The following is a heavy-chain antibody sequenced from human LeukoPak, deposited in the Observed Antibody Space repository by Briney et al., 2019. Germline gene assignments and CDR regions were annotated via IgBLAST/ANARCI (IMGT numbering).Heavy chain of an antibody. J-gene: IGHJ4*02. CDR2: INTNTGNP. V-gene: IGHV7-4-1*02. D-gene: IGHD3-9*01. Sequence: ASVTVSCTASGYTFTSYAMNWVRQAPGQGLEWMGWINTNTGNPTYAQGFTGRFVFSLDTSVSTAYLQISSLKAEDTAVYYCAREDILTGYYVLFDDWGQGTLVTVSS. CDR1: GYTFTSYA. CDR3: AREDILTGYYVLFDD.